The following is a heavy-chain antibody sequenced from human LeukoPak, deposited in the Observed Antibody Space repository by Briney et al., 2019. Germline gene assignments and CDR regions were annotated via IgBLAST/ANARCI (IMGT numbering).Heavy chain of an antibody. J-gene: IGHJ4*02. V-gene: IGHV3-23*01. D-gene: IGHD3-10*01. CDR1: GFTFSSYA. CDR2: ISHSGDNT. Sequence: PEGSLRLSCAASGFTFSSYAMSWVRQAPGKGLEWVSAISHSGDNTHYADSVKGRFTISRDNSKNTLYLQMNSLRAEDTAVYYCAREAYYGDYYFDYWGQGTLVTVSS. CDR3: AREAYYGDYYFDY.